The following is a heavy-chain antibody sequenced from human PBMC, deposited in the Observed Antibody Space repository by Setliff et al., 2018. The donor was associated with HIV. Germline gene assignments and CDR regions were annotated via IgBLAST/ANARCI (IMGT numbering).Heavy chain of an antibody. Sequence: SETLSLTCTVSGLSMSYNYWTWIRQSPGKGLEWIGYVHYSGSTRYNPSLKSRVTISVDTSKKKFSLKLTSTTATDTAVYYCANEKKAWSVSDSFYEYWGQGVPVTVSS. CDR3: ANEKKAWSVSDSFYEY. J-gene: IGHJ4*02. D-gene: IGHD3-3*01. V-gene: IGHV4-59*03. CDR2: VHYSGST. CDR1: GLSMSYNY.